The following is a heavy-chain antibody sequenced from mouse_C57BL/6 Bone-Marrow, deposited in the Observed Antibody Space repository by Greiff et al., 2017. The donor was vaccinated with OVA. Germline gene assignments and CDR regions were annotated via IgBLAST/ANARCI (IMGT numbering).Heavy chain of an antibody. CDR1: GYTFTSYW. J-gene: IGHJ2*01. CDR2: LHPSDRDT. V-gene: IGHV1-74*01. CDR3: AIHFFDY. Sequence: VQLQPPGAELVKPGASVKVSCKASGYTFTSYWMHWVKQRPGPGLAWIGRLHPSDRDTNYNQKFQGKATLTVDKSSSTAYMQLSSLTSEDAAVYYCAIHFFDYWGQGTTLTVSS.